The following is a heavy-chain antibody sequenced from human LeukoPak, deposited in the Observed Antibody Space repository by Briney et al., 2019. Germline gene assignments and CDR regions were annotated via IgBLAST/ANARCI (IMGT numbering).Heavy chain of an antibody. V-gene: IGHV3-48*03. Sequence: GGSLRLSCGASGFNFSRYEMNRVRQAPGKGLEWVSYINSNGTTTYYTDSVKGRFTISRDNAKDSQYLQMNSLRVDDTALYFCARDPRAYCGGDSPIVVRGQGVPVSVSS. CDR1: GFNFSRYE. CDR3: ARDPRAYCGGDSPIVV. D-gene: IGHD2-21*02. J-gene: IGHJ4*02. CDR2: INSNGTTT.